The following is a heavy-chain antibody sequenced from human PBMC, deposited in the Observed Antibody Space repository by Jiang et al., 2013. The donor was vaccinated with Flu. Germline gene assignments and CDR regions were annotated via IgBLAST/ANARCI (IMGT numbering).Heavy chain of an antibody. V-gene: IGHV4-59*08. CDR3: ARLTWTTVN. D-gene: IGHD4-17*01. J-gene: IGHJ4*02. CDR1: GGSISSYY. CDR2: IYYSGST. Sequence: GSGLVKPSETLSLTCTVSGGSISSYYWSWIRQPPGKGLEWIGYIYYSGSTNYNPSLKSRVTISVDTSKNQFSLKLSSVTAADTAVYYCARLTWTTVNWGQGTLVTVSS.